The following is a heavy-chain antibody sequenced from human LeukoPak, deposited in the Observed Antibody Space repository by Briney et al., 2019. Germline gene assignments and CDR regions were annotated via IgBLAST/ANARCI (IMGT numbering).Heavy chain of an antibody. J-gene: IGHJ4*02. D-gene: IGHD4-17*01. CDR3: ATDLWRPGAVTNLDLDC. V-gene: IGHV1-24*01. Sequence: ASVKVSCKVSGYTLTELSMHWVRQAPGKGLEWMGGFDPEDGETIYAQKFQDRVTMTEDTSTDTAYMELSSLRSEDTAVYYCATDLWRPGAVTNLDLDCWGQGTLVTVSS. CDR1: GYTLTELS. CDR2: FDPEDGET.